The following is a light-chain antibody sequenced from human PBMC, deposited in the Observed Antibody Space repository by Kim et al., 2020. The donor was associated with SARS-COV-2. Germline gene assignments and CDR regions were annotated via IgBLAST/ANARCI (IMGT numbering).Light chain of an antibody. CDR1: RSNVGRNS. V-gene: IGLV1-44*01. CDR3: AAWDDSLNVV. CDR2: SND. Sequence: PGQRVTTSVSGSRSNVGRNSVNWYQQLPGTAPKILIYSNDQRSSGVPDRFSGSKSGTAASLAISDLRSEDEAEYFCAAWDDSLNVVFGGGTQLTVL. J-gene: IGLJ2*01.